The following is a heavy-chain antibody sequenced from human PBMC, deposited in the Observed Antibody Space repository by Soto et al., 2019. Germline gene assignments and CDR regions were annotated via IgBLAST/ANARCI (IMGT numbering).Heavy chain of an antibody. CDR2: ISAYNGNT. D-gene: IGHD5-18*01. V-gene: IGHV1-18*04. CDR1: GYTFTSYG. J-gene: IGHJ4*02. Sequence: ASVKVSCKASGYTFTSYGISWVRQAPGQGLEWMGWISAYNGNTNYAQKLQGRVTMTTDTSTSTAYMELRSLRSEDTAVYYCARDKSEGYSYGYGEYFDYWGQGTLVTVSS. CDR3: ARDKSEGYSYGYGEYFDY.